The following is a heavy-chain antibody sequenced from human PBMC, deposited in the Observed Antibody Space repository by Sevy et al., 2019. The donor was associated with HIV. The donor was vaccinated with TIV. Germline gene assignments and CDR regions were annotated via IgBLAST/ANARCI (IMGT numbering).Heavy chain of an antibody. CDR1: DGSFSGYY. Sequence: SETLSLTCAVHDGSFSGYYWNWIRQLPGKGLEWIGEINESGITYYNPSLKSRVTISVDTSKKQFSLKLNSVTAADTAVSFCAQSPPVVVVPGAPSWFDPWGQGTLVTVSS. V-gene: IGHV4-34*01. CDR3: AQSPPVVVVPGAPSWFDP. CDR2: INESGIT. D-gene: IGHD2-2*01. J-gene: IGHJ5*02.